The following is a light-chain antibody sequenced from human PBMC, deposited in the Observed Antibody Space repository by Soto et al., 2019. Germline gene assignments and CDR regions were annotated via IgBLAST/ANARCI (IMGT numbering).Light chain of an antibody. CDR1: QSVSSSY. CDR3: QQYGSSPWT. J-gene: IGKJ1*01. Sequence: EIVSTSSNGTLSLSPGERATLSCRASQSVSSSYLAWYQQKPGQAPRLLIYGASSRATGIPDRFSGSGSGTDFTLTIIRLEPEDFAVYYCQQYGSSPWTFGQGTRVDIK. V-gene: IGKV3-20*01. CDR2: GAS.